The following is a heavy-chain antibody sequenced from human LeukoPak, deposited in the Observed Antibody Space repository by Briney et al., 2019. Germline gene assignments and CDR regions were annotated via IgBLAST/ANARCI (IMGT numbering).Heavy chain of an antibody. CDR3: ATTYYDFWSRSHYWFFDL. J-gene: IGHJ2*01. CDR1: GGSISSGGYY. Sequence: PSQTLSLTCTVSGGSISSGGYYWSWIRQPPGKGLEWIGYIYHSGSTYHNPSLKSRVTISVDTSKNQFSLKLKSVTAADTAVYYCATTYYDFWSRSHYWFFDLWGRGTLVTVSS. V-gene: IGHV4-30-2*03. CDR2: IYHSGST. D-gene: IGHD3-3*01.